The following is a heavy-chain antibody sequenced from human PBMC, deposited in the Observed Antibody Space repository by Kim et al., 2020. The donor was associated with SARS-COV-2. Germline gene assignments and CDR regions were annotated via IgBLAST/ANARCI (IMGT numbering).Heavy chain of an antibody. CDR1: GFTFSSYF. V-gene: IGHV3-7*04. J-gene: IGHJ4*02. Sequence: GGSLRLSCAASGFTFSSYFMTWVRQAPGKGLEWVASINQDGSDKYYVDSVKGRFNISRDNAKNSLYLQMNSLRTEDTAVYYCAGVRTLAYWGQGTLVTVSS. CDR3: AGVRTLAY. D-gene: IGHD1-1*01. CDR2: INQDGSDK.